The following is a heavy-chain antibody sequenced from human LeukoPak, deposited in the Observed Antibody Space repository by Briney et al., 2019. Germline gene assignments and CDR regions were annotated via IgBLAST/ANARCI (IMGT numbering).Heavy chain of an antibody. Sequence: KSSETLSLTCPVSGGSTSNYYHWTWIRQPPGKGLEWIGYVYYTGSTNFNPSLKSRVTMSLGTSRNQFSLKLTSLTAADTAVYYCARGAMATTPFFDYWGQGTLVTVSS. CDR2: VYYTGST. V-gene: IGHV4-59*01. J-gene: IGHJ4*02. CDR3: ARGAMATTPFFDY. CDR1: GGSTSNYY. D-gene: IGHD5-24*01.